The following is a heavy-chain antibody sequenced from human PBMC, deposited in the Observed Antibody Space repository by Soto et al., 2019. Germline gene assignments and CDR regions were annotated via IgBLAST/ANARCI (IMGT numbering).Heavy chain of an antibody. D-gene: IGHD3-3*01. J-gene: IGHJ6*02. Sequence: GGSLRLSCAASGLTFSSYWMHWVRQAPGKGLVWVSRINSDGSSTSYADSVKGRFTISRDNAKNTLYLQMNSLRAEDTAVYYCARWNTITIFGVVTQAGMDVWGQGTTVTVSS. V-gene: IGHV3-74*01. CDR2: INSDGSST. CDR1: GLTFSSYW. CDR3: ARWNTITIFGVVTQAGMDV.